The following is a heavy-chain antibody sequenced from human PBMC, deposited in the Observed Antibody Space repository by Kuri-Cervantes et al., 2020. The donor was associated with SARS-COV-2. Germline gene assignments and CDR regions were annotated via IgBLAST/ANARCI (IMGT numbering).Heavy chain of an antibody. CDR3: VRDGDHWNFDY. CDR1: GFTFSTSA. V-gene: IGHV3-23*01. J-gene: IGHJ4*02. D-gene: IGHD1-1*01. CDR2: ISGNSAIT. Sequence: GGSLRLSCTVSGFTFSTSAMSWVRQTPGKGLEWVSAISGNSAITYYADSVKGRFTLSRDNAKNMLFLQMNSLRAEDTAVYYCVRDGDHWNFDYWGQGTLVTVSS.